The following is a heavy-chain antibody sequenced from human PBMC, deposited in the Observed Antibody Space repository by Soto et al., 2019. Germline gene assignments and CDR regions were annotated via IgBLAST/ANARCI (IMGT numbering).Heavy chain of an antibody. CDR2: IWYDGSNK. V-gene: IGHV3-33*01. D-gene: IGHD1-26*01. Sequence: QVQLVESGGGVVQPGRSLRLSCAASGFDFSTYGMHWVRQAPGKGLEWVAVIWYDGSNKYYADSVRGRFIISRDNSKNTRFLQLNSLRDEDTAVYYCARAVGPFDYWGQGTLVTVSS. CDR3: ARAVGPFDY. CDR1: GFDFSTYG. J-gene: IGHJ4*02.